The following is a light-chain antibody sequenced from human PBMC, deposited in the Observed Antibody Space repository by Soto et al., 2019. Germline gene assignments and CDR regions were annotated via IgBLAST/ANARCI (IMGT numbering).Light chain of an antibody. CDR2: AAS. V-gene: IGKV1-39*01. CDR3: QQSYITPWT. Sequence: DIQMTQSPSSLSASVGDRVTITCRASQSISSYLNWYQQKPEKAPKLLIYAASSLQIGVPSRFSRSGSGTYFTLTISSLQPEEFATYYCQQSYITPWTFGQGTKVEIK. CDR1: QSISSY. J-gene: IGKJ1*01.